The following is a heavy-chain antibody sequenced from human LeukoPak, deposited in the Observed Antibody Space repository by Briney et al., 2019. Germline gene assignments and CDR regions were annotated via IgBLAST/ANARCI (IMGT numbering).Heavy chain of an antibody. Sequence: GGSLRLSCAASGFTFSSYEMNWVRQAPGKGLEWVSYISSSGSTIYYADSVKGRFTISRDNAKNSLYLQMNSLRAEDTAVYYCARVRTRSTYFDYWGQGTLVTVSS. J-gene: IGHJ4*02. CDR1: GFTFSSYE. CDR2: ISSSGSTI. V-gene: IGHV3-48*03. D-gene: IGHD1-1*01. CDR3: ARVRTRSTYFDY.